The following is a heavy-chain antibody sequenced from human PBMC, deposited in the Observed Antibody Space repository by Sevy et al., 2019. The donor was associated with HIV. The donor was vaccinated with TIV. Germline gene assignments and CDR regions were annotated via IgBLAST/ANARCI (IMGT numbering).Heavy chain of an antibody. D-gene: IGHD2-21*01. V-gene: IGHV1-69*13. J-gene: IGHJ4*02. CDR3: ARDRPCGGDCYFLDS. CDR1: GGTFNNYG. CDR2: ILPLSGSV. Sequence: ASVKVSCKASGGTFNNYGINWVRQAPGQGLQWMGGILPLSGSVNYAQNLQGRVAITADESTRTVYMELSSLRFEDTAVYYCARDRPCGGDCYFLDSWGRGALVTVSS.